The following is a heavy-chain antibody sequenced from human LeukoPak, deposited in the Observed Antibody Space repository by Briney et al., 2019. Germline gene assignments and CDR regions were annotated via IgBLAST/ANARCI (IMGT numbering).Heavy chain of an antibody. CDR1: DGSISSTSYY. CDR3: ARGGSVTQPFDY. D-gene: IGHD4-23*01. CDR2: IYTSGST. V-gene: IGHV4-61*02. J-gene: IGHJ4*02. Sequence: SETLSLTCTVSDGSISSTSYYWSWIRQPAGKGLEWIGRIYTSGSTTYNPSLKSRVTISVDTSKNQFSLKLSSVTAADTAVYYCARGGSVTQPFDYWGQGTLVTVSS.